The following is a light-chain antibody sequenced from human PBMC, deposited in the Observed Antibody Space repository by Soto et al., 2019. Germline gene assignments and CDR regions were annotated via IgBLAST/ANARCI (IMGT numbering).Light chain of an antibody. Sequence: QSALTQPASVSGSPGQSITISCTGTSSDVGGYNYVSWYQQHPGKAPKLMIYEVSNRPSGVSNRFSGSKSGNTASRTISGLQAEDEADYYCSSYTSSSLLVFGTGTKVTVL. CDR2: EVS. J-gene: IGLJ1*01. CDR3: SSYTSSSLLV. V-gene: IGLV2-14*01. CDR1: SSDVGGYNY.